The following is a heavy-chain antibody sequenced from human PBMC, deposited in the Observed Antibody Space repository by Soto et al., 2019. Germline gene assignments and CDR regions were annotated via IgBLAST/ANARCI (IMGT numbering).Heavy chain of an antibody. CDR1: GFTFSSYA. Sequence: GVSLRLSCAASGFTFSSYAMSWVRQAPGKRLEWVSAISGSGGSTYYADSVKGRFTISRDNSKNTLYLQMNSLRAEDTAVYYCAKGGGYCSSTSCYVRVYYYYMDVWGKGTTVTVSS. J-gene: IGHJ6*03. D-gene: IGHD2-2*01. CDR3: AKGGGYCSSTSCYVRVYYYYMDV. V-gene: IGHV3-23*01. CDR2: ISGSGGST.